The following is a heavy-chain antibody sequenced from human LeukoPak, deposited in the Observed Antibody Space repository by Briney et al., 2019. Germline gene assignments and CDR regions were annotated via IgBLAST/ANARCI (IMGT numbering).Heavy chain of an antibody. CDR1: GFTFSSYG. V-gene: IGHV3-33*01. CDR3: ARARSSWSRTNYYYYGMDV. CDR2: IWYDGSNK. Sequence: GGSLRLSCAASGFTFSSYGMHWVRQAPGKGLEWVAVIWYDGSNKYYADSVKGRFTISRDNSKNTLYLQMNSLRAEDTAVYYCARARSSWSRTNYYYYGMDVWGQGTTVTVSS. D-gene: IGHD6-13*01. J-gene: IGHJ6*02.